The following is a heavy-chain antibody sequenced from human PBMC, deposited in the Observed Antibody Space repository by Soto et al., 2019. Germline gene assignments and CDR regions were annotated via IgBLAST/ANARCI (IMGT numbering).Heavy chain of an antibody. CDR1: GGSFSGYY. V-gene: IGHV4-34*01. D-gene: IGHD3-10*01. Sequence: QVHLQQWGAGLLKPSETLSLTCAVYGGSFSGYYWSWIRQPPGKGLEWIGEINHSGSTNYNPSRKRRVSISVGTSNNQFPLKLRSVTAADTAVYYCARGRGDGYNQPWYFDLWGRGTLVTVSS. CDR3: ARGRGDGYNQPWYFDL. CDR2: INHSGST. J-gene: IGHJ2*01.